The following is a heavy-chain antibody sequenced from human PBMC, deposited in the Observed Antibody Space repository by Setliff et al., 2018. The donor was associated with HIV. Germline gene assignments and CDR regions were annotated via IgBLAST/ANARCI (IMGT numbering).Heavy chain of an antibody. CDR3: ARVSQSGLYVLQDAFDV. CDR1: GFTFSDYY. CDR2: ITSTGSTI. Sequence: PGGSLRLSCAASGFTFSDYYMSWIRQAPGKGLEWVSYITSTGSTIFYADSVKGRFTISRDNAKNSLFLQMNSLRPEDTAVYYCARVSQSGLYVLQDAFDVWGQGTPVTVS. J-gene: IGHJ3*01. V-gene: IGHV3-11*04. D-gene: IGHD3-16*01.